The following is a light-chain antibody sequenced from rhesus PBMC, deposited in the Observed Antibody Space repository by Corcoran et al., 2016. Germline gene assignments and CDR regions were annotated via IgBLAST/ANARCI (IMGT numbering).Light chain of an antibody. J-gene: IGKJ4*01. CDR3: PQYSDWPPLT. V-gene: IGKV3-35*01. CDR1: QSASSS. CDR2: DAS. Sequence: EIVLTQSPGTLSLSPGERATLSCRASQSASSSLAWNQQKPGQTPRLLIFDASSRATGIPDRFSGSGSGTDFTLPIRSLEPEDVGVYYCPQYSDWPPLTFGEGTKVELK.